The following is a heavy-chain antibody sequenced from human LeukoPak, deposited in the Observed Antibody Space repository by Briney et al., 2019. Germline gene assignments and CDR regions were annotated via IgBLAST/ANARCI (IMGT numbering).Heavy chain of an antibody. Sequence: PSETLSLTCTVSGGSISSGSYYWRWIRQPAGKGLEWIGRIYTSGSTNYNPSLKSRVTISVDTSKNQFSLKLSSVTAADTAVYYCARGRRYYYDSSGYFFWGQGTLVTVSS. CDR3: ARGRRYYYDSSGYFF. CDR1: GGSISSGSYY. V-gene: IGHV4-61*02. J-gene: IGHJ4*02. D-gene: IGHD3-22*01. CDR2: IYTSGST.